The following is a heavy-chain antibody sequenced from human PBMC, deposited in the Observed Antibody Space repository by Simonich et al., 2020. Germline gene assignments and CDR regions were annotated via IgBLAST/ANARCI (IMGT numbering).Heavy chain of an antibody. Sequence: QVQLQQWGAGLLKPSETLSLTCAVYGGSFSGYYWSWIRQPPGKGQEWIGEINHSRSTNYNPSLKSRVTISVDTSKNPFSLKLSSVTAADTAVYYCARGLRVAAAGTAFQHWGQGTLVTVSS. CDR3: ARGLRVAAAGTAFQH. V-gene: IGHV4-34*01. J-gene: IGHJ1*01. CDR1: GGSFSGYY. D-gene: IGHD6-13*01. CDR2: INHSRST.